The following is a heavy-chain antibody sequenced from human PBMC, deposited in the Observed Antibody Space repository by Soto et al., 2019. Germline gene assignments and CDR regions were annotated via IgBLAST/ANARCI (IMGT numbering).Heavy chain of an antibody. J-gene: IGHJ5*02. CDR2: INHSGST. D-gene: IGHD1-7*01. Sequence: SETLSLTCAVYGGSFSGYYWSWIRQPPGKGLEWIGEINHSGSTNYNPSLKSRVTISVDTSKNQFSLKLSSVTAADTAVYYCAGSGGLELQHNWFDPWGQGTLVTVSS. V-gene: IGHV4-34*01. CDR3: AGSGGLELQHNWFDP. CDR1: GGSFSGYY.